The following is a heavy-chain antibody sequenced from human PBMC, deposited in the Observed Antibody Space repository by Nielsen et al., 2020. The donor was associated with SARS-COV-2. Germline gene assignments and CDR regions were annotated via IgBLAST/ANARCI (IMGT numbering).Heavy chain of an antibody. CDR2: IHYRGST. D-gene: IGHD4-17*01. Sequence: SETLSLTCAVYGGSFSGYYWSWIRRPPGKRLEWIGYIHYRGSTTYNPSLKSRVTISLDTSKTQFSLRLSSVTAADTAMYYCARERGGDYGEAFDIWGQGTMVTVSS. V-gene: IGHV4-59*01. CDR1: GGSFSGYY. J-gene: IGHJ3*02. CDR3: ARERGGDYGEAFDI.